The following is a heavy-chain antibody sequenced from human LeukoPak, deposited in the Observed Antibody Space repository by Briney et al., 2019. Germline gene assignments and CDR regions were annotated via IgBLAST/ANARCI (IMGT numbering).Heavy chain of an antibody. V-gene: IGHV3-48*04. CDR1: GFTFSNYN. CDR2: ISSSSSTI. J-gene: IGHJ4*02. Sequence: GGSLRLSCAASGFTFSNYNMNWVRQAPGKGLEWVSYISSSSSTIYYADSVKGRFTISRDNAKNSLWLQMNSLRAEDTAIYYCAKGVIAAALYYFDYWGQGTLVTVSS. D-gene: IGHD6-13*01. CDR3: AKGVIAAALYYFDY.